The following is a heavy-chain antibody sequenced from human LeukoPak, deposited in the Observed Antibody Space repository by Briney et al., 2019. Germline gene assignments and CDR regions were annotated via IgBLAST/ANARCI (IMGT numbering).Heavy chain of an antibody. J-gene: IGHJ6*03. D-gene: IGHD3-10*01. CDR2: INHSGST. CDR3: EIHSGFGELPPTSNYYYYMDV. Sequence: PSETLSLTCTVSGGSIYNYYWSWIRQPAGKGLEWIGEINHSGSTNYNPSLKSRVTISVDTSKNQFSLKLSSVTAADTAVYYCEIHSGFGELPPTSNYYYYMDVWGKGTTVTVSS. CDR1: GGSIYNYY. V-gene: IGHV4-34*01.